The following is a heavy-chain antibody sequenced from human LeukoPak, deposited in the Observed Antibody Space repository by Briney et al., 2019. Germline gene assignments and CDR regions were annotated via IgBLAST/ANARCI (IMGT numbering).Heavy chain of an antibody. CDR3: ASQGHHGKIVGTTLSYFYMDV. V-gene: IGHV4-34*01. J-gene: IGHJ6*03. Sequence: SETLSLTCAVYGGSFSGYYWSWIRQPPGKGLEWIGEINHSGSTYYNPSLKSRVTISEDTSKNQFSLKLSSVTAADTAFYYCASQGHHGKIVGTTLSYFYMDVWGKGTTVTVSS. CDR1: GGSFSGYY. CDR2: INHSGST. D-gene: IGHD1-26*01.